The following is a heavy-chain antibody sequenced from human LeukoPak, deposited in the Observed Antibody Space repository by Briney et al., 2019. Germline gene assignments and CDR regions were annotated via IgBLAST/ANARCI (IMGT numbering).Heavy chain of an antibody. D-gene: IGHD2-2*01. CDR3: ARTLGYCSSTSCYGGHYFDY. V-gene: IGHV4-30-4*08. CDR2: IYYSGST. CDR1: GGSISSGDYY. J-gene: IGHJ4*02. Sequence: PSQTLSLTCTVSGGSISSGDYYWSWIRQPPGKGLEWIGYIYYSGSTYYNPSLKSRVTISVDTSKNQFSLKLSSVTAADTAVYYCARTLGYCSSTSCYGGHYFDYWGQGTLVTVSS.